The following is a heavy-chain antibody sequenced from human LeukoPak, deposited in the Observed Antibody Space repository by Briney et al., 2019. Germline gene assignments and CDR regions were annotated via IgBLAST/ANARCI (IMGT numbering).Heavy chain of an antibody. CDR1: GFTFSIYW. CDR3: ARGAGSSWLYYCYYGMDV. D-gene: IGHD6-13*01. CDR2: INQDGSEK. J-gene: IGHJ6*02. Sequence: GGSLRLSCAPSGFTFSIYWMSWVRQAPGKGLEWVANINQDGSEKYYVDSVMGRFTISRDNDKNSLYLQMNSLRAEDTAVYYCARGAGSSWLYYCYYGMDVWGQGTTVTVSS. V-gene: IGHV3-7*04.